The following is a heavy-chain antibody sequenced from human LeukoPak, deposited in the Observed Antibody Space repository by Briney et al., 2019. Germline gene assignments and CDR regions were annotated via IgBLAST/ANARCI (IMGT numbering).Heavy chain of an antibody. J-gene: IGHJ5*02. V-gene: IGHV1-46*01. CDR3: AVPSGSYFDWFDP. D-gene: IGHD1-26*01. CDR2: INPSGGST. CDR1: GYTFTSYY. Sequence: ASVKVSCKASGYTFTSYYMHWVRQAPGQGLEWMGIINPSGGSTSYAQKFQGRVTMTRDMSTSTVYMELSRLRSDDTAVYYCAVPSGSYFDWFDPWGQGTLVTVSS.